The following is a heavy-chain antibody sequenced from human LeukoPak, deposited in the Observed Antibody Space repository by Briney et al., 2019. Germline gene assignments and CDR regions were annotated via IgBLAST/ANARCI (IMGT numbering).Heavy chain of an antibody. CDR3: ARGLGGQGNSWYFYYGLDV. D-gene: IGHD1-26*01. J-gene: IGHJ6*02. Sequence: GGSLRLSCAASGFTVSRNYMTWLRQVPGKGLEWVSVLFGSHSTYYADPVKGRFTTSRDTSRNILFFQMDSLTVDDTATYYCARGLGGQGNSWYFYYGLDVWGQGTTVIVAS. CDR1: GFTVSRNY. CDR2: LFGSHST. V-gene: IGHV3-66*01.